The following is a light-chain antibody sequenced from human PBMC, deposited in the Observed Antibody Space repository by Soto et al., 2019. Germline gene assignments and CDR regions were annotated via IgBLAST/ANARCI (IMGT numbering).Light chain of an antibody. Sequence: DLQMTQSPSTLSASVGDRVTITCRASQSISNWLDWYQEKPGKAPKVLIYKASSLEGGVPSRFSCSGSGTEFTLTISSLQPDDYATYYCQQYNSYPYTFGQGTKLEI. V-gene: IGKV1-5*03. CDR3: QQYNSYPYT. CDR2: KAS. CDR1: QSISNW. J-gene: IGKJ2*01.